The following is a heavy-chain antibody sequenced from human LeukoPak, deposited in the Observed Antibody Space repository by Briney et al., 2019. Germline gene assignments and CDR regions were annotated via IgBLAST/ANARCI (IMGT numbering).Heavy chain of an antibody. D-gene: IGHD5-18*01. Sequence: SETLSLTCTVSGGSISSGGSYWSWIRQHPGKGLEWIGYIYYSGSTYYNPSLKSRVTIPVDTSKNQFSLKLSSVTAADTAVYYCARARRIQPAMDVWGQGTTVTVSS. CDR3: ARARRIQPAMDV. CDR1: GGSISSGGSY. V-gene: IGHV4-31*03. CDR2: IYYSGST. J-gene: IGHJ6*02.